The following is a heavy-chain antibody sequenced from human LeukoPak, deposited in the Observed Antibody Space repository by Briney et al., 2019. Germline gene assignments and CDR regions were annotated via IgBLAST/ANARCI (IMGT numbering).Heavy chain of an antibody. CDR2: IYYSGST. D-gene: IGHD3-3*01. Sequence: SETLSLTCTVSGGSISSYYWSWIRQPPGKGLEWIGYIYYSGSTNYNPSLKSRVTISVDTSKNQFSLKLSSVTAADTAVYYCARTFYDFWSGYYFDYWGQGTLVTVSS. CDR1: GGSISSYY. CDR3: ARTFYDFWSGYYFDY. V-gene: IGHV4-59*01. J-gene: IGHJ4*02.